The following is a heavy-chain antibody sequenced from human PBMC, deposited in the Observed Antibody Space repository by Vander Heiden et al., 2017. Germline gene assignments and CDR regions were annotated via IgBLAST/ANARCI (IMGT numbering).Heavy chain of an antibody. J-gene: IGHJ4*02. CDR1: GFTFGTYA. V-gene: IGHV3-23*01. CDR3: ARGGYGGNTGIDY. Sequence: EVQLLESGGGLVQPGGSLRLSCAASGFTFGTYAMSWVRQAPGKGLECVSGISGSGGSTYYADSVKGRFTISRDNSKNTLYLQMNSLRPEDTAVYYCARGGYGGNTGIDYWGQGTLVTVSS. CDR2: ISGSGGST. D-gene: IGHD2-15*01.